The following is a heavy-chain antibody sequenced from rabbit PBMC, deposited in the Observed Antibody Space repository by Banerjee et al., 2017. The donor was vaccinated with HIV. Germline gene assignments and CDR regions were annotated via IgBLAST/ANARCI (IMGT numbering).Heavy chain of an antibody. CDR3: ARDSYDDYGDLNL. V-gene: IGHV1S43*01. D-gene: IGHD2-1*01. J-gene: IGHJ4*01. Sequence: QQQLEESGGGLVKPGGTLTLTRKASGIDFSSYYRMCWVRQAPGRGLELIACIYTTSGSTWYASWVNGRFTISRSTSLNTVDLQMTSLTAADTATYFCARDSYDDYGDLNLWGQGTLVTVS. CDR1: GIDFSSYYR. CDR2: IYTTSGST.